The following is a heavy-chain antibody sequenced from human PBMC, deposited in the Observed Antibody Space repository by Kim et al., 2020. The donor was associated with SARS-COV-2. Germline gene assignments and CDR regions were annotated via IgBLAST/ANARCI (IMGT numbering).Heavy chain of an antibody. CDR3: ARAYCATAGAAAGRYHLDY. CDR1: GFTFSSYW. D-gene: IGHD6-13*01. CDR2: IKEDGTET. V-gene: IGHV3-7*03. Sequence: GGSLRLSCAASGFTFSSYWMTWVRQAPGKGLEWVANIKEDGTETFSVDSVKGRFTISRDNTRNSLYLQMNSLRAEDTAIYYCARAYCATAGAAAGRYHLDYWGQGTLVTVSS. J-gene: IGHJ4*02.